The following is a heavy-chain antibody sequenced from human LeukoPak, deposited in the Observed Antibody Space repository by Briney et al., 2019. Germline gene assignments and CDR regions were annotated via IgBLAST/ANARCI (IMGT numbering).Heavy chain of an antibody. J-gene: IGHJ4*02. CDR1: GGSISSYY. CDR2: IYYSGST. Sequence: KTSETLSLTCTVSGGSISSYYWSWIRQPPGKGLEWIGYIYYSGSTNYNPSLKSRVTISVDTSKNQFSLKLSSVTAADTAVYYCAKAERDSSSSEFDYWGQGTLVTVSS. D-gene: IGHD6-6*01. V-gene: IGHV4-59*01. CDR3: AKAERDSSSSEFDY.